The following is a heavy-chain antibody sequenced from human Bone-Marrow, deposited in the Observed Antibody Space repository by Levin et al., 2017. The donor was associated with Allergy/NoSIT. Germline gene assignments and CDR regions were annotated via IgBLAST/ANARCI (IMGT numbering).Heavy chain of an antibody. V-gene: IGHV3-30-3*01. CDR1: EFTFSTYA. Sequence: GESLKISCAASEFTFSTYAMHWVRQAPGKGLEWVAVISSDGSNEYYADSVKGRFTISRDNSKNTLYLQMNSLRGEDTAVYYCAREKVTMVVEIIESYFDYWAREPWSPSPQ. CDR3: AREKVTMVVEIIESYFDY. D-gene: IGHD2-15*01. J-gene: IGHJ4*02. CDR2: ISSDGSNE.